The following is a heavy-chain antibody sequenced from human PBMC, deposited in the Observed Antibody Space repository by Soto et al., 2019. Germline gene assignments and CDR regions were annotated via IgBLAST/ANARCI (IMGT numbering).Heavy chain of an antibody. D-gene: IGHD4-17*01. CDR1: GFSFRSYG. Sequence: QVQLVESGGGVVQPGGSLTLSCVASGFSFRSYGIHWVRQAPGKGLEWLAVIWDDGRTTYYADSVKGRFTISRDNPKNTLSLQMNSLRVEDTAMFFCARNYGEYEVFDIWGQGTVVSVSS. V-gene: IGHV3-33*01. CDR3: ARNYGEYEVFDI. J-gene: IGHJ3*02. CDR2: IWDDGRTT.